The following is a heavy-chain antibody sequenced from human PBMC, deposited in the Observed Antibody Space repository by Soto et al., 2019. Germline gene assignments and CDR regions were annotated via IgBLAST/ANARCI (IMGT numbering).Heavy chain of an antibody. V-gene: IGHV3-7*05. J-gene: IGHJ6*02. CDR1: GFTFRTYW. D-gene: IGHD5-18*01. Sequence: EVQLVESGGGLVQPGGSLRLSCGASGFTFRTYWLSWVRQVPGKGLEWVANINQDGSEKNYVDSVKGRFTISRDNAKNTLHLQMSSLRAEDTALYYCARDGSTSWYSYDYHGMDVWGQGTTVTVPS. CDR2: INQDGSEK. CDR3: ARDGSTSWYSYDYHGMDV.